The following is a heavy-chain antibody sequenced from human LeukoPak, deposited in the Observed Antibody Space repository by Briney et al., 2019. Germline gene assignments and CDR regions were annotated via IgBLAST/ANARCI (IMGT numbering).Heavy chain of an antibody. CDR2: INPLSGAT. J-gene: IGHJ3*01. CDR1: GYTFTGYY. D-gene: IGHD1-26*01. V-gene: IGHV1-2*06. CDR3: ARPQPWEYAFDV. Sequence: SVKVSCKASGYTFTGYYIHWVRQAPGQGLEWMGRINPLSGATNYAQKFQGRVTMTRDTSITTAYMELSRLRSDDTAVYYCARPQPWEYAFDVWGQGTMVTVSS.